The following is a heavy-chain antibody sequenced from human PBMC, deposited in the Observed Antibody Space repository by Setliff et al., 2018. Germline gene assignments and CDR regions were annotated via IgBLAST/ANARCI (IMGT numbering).Heavy chain of an antibody. V-gene: IGHV4-38-2*01. CDR1: GYSINSDCF. D-gene: IGHD3-3*01. CDR2: ISHSGST. Sequence: SETLSLTCAVSGYSINSDCFWGWIRQPPGKGLEWIGTISHSGSTSYNSSLKSRVTISIDTSGNLFSLKLSSVTAANTAVYYCARAGSGVIGDFFYMGVWGKGTTVTVSS. J-gene: IGHJ6*03. CDR3: ARAGSGVIGDFFYMGV.